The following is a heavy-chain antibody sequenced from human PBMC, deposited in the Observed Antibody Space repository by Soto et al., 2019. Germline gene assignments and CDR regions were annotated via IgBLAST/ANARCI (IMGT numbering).Heavy chain of an antibody. Sequence: GGSLRLSCAASGFTVSSNYMSWVRQAPGKGLEWVSVIYSGGSTYYADSVKGRFTISRDNSKNTLYLQMNSLRAEDTAVYYCARDAHLQIWGSYRRSGYYYYMDVWGKGTTVTVSS. CDR3: ARDAHLQIWGSYRRSGYYYYMDV. V-gene: IGHV3-66*01. CDR1: GFTVSSNY. J-gene: IGHJ6*03. CDR2: IYSGGST. D-gene: IGHD3-16*02.